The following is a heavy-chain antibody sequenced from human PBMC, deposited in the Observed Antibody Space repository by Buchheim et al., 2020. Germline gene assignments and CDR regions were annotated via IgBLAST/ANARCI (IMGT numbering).Heavy chain of an antibody. CDR3: AKIVVVPAAIYY. CDR2: INPDGSIT. Sequence: EEQLVESGGGLVQPGGSLRLSCAASGFTLSSLWVHWVRQAPGKGLMWVSRINPDGSITNYADSVKGRFSISRDNTKHMVYLHMSSLRAEDTAVYYCAKIVVVPAAIYYWGQGTL. D-gene: IGHD2-2*01. J-gene: IGHJ4*02. CDR1: GFTLSSLW. V-gene: IGHV3-74*01.